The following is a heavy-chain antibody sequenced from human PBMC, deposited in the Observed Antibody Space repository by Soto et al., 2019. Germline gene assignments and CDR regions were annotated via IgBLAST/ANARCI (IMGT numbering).Heavy chain of an antibody. Sequence: EVQLVESGGGLVQPGGSLKVSCAGLGFNFSDSALHWVRQPSGKGLECIGRIRGRSKKFATSYATYVRGRFSLSRDVYRNTAYLQMNSLRDDDTGVYFCTARGGDSLQDIWGQGTLVTVSS. J-gene: IGHJ4*02. CDR1: GFNFSDSA. D-gene: IGHD4-17*01. V-gene: IGHV3-73*01. CDR2: IRGRSKKFAT. CDR3: TARGGDSLQDI.